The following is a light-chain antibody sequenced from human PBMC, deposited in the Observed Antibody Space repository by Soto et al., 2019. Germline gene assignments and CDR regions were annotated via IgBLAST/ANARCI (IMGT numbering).Light chain of an antibody. V-gene: IGLV1-40*01. J-gene: IGLJ3*02. CDR1: GSNIGSNY. CDR2: AHT. CDR3: QSYDSTLSGSRV. Sequence: QSVLTQPPSASGTPGQRVTMSCSGTGSNIGSNYVYWYQQLPGAAPKLLIYAHTNRPSGVPDRFSASTSGTSASLAIIGLQAEDEADYYCQSYDSTLSGSRVFGGGTKVTVL.